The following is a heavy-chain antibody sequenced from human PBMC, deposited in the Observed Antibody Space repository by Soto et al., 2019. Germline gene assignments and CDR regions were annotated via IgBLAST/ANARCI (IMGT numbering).Heavy chain of an antibody. D-gene: IGHD1-26*01. CDR3: AKDRSSWSCPYCSGMDV. CDR2: ISYDGSNK. J-gene: IGHJ6*02. CDR1: GFTFSSYG. Sequence: QVQLVESGGGVVQPGRSLRLSCAASGFTFSSYGMHWVRQAPGKGLEWVAVISYDGSNKYYADSVKGRFTISRDNSKNTLKLQMNSLRAKDTAVYDGAKDRSSWSCPYCSGMDVWGQGATVTVSS. V-gene: IGHV3-30*18.